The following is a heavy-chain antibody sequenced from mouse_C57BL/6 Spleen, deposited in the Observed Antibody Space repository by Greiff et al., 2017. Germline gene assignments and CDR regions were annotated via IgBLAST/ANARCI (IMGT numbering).Heavy chain of an antibody. CDR1: GYTFTSYW. D-gene: IGHD2-10*01. CDR3: ARKGLLDFFDY. CDR2: IDPSDSET. J-gene: IGHJ2*01. Sequence: QVQLQQPGAELVRPGSSVKLSCKASGYTFTSYWMHWVKQRPIQGLEWIGNIDPSDSETHYNQKFKDKATLTVDKSSSTAYMQLSSLTSEYSAVYYCARKGLLDFFDYWGQGTTLTVSS. V-gene: IGHV1-52*01.